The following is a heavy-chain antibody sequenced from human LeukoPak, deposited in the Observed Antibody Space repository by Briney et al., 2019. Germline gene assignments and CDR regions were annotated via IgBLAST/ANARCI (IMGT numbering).Heavy chain of an antibody. J-gene: IGHJ4*02. CDR1: GGSISSSSYY. V-gene: IGHV4-61*02. Sequence: PSETLSLTCTVSGGSISSSSYYWSWIRQPAGKGLEWIGRINTSGSTNYNPSLKSRVTISVDKSKNQFSLKLSSVTAADTAVYYCARSGIAAAGHFDYWGQGTLVTVSS. CDR3: ARSGIAAAGHFDY. D-gene: IGHD6-13*01. CDR2: INTSGST.